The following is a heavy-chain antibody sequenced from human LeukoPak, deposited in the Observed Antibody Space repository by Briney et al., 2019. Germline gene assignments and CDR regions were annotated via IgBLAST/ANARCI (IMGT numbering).Heavy chain of an antibody. CDR3: AKRIQSAMATGY. CDR1: GFTFDDYA. D-gene: IGHD5-18*01. Sequence: SLRLSCAASGFTFDDYAMHWVRQAPGKGLEWVSGISWASGSIGYADSVKGRFTISRDNAKNSLYLQMNSLRAEDTAVYYCAKRIQSAMATGYWGQGTLVTVSS. CDR2: ISWASGSI. J-gene: IGHJ4*02. V-gene: IGHV3-9*01.